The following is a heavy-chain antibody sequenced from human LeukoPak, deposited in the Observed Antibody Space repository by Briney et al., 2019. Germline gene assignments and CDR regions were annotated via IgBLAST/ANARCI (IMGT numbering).Heavy chain of an antibody. V-gene: IGHV3-48*01. Sequence: PGGSLRLSCAASGFTFSSYGMHWVRQAPGKGLEWVSYISSSSSTIYYADSVKGRFTISRDNAKNSLYLQMNSLRAEDTAVYYCARDRPNYDFWSGYYAHIYYYYGMDVWGQGTTVTVSS. J-gene: IGHJ6*02. CDR3: ARDRPNYDFWSGYYAHIYYYYGMDV. CDR2: ISSSSSTI. CDR1: GFTFSSYG. D-gene: IGHD3-3*01.